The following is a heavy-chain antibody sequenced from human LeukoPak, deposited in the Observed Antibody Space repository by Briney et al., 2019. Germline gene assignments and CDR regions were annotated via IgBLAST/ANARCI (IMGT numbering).Heavy chain of an antibody. CDR3: ARAPTTVSLAFDI. CDR1: GGSISSHY. CDR2: IYYSGST. D-gene: IGHD4-17*01. V-gene: IGHV4-59*11. J-gene: IGHJ3*02. Sequence: SETLSLTCTVSGGSISSHYWSWIRQPPGKGLAWIGYIYYSGSTNYNPSLKSRVTISVDTSKNQFSLKLSSVTAADTAVYYCARAPTTVSLAFDIWCQGTMVTVSS.